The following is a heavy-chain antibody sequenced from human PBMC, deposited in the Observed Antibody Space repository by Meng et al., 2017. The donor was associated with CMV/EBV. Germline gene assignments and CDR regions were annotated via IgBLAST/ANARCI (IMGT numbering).Heavy chain of an antibody. J-gene: IGHJ5*02. Sequence: SVKVSCKASGGTFSSYAISWVRQAPGQGLEWMGGIIPIFGTANYAQKFQGRVTITTDESTSTAYMELSSLRSEDTAVYYCARGGFIVATISVVQNWFDPWGQGTLVTVSS. D-gene: IGHD5-12*01. CDR1: GGTFSSYA. CDR2: IIPIFGTA. CDR3: ARGGFIVATISVVQNWFDP. V-gene: IGHV1-69*05.